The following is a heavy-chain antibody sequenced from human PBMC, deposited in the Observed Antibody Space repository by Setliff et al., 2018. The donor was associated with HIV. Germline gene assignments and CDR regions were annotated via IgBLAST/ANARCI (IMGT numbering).Heavy chain of an antibody. CDR2: VTHSGRT. Sequence: SETLSLTCAVYGGSFSGYYWSWIRQPPGKGLEWIGEVTHSGRTNYNPSLESRVTTSVDTSKKQFSLRLTSVTAADTAVYYCARGVRDNSGWSSYYFEYWGQGTLVTVSS. J-gene: IGHJ4*02. D-gene: IGHD6-19*01. CDR3: ARGVRDNSGWSSYYFEY. V-gene: IGHV4-34*01. CDR1: GGSFSGYY.